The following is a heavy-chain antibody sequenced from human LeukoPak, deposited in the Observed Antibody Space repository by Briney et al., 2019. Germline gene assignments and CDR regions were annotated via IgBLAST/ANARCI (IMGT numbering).Heavy chain of an antibody. J-gene: IGHJ3*02. CDR3: AKVVVVPAAILKIPEDAFDI. Sequence: GRSLRLSCAASGFTFSSYGMHWVRQAPGKGLEWVAVISCDGSNKYYADSVKGRLTISRDNSKNTLYLQMNSLRAEDTAVYYCAKVVVVPAAILKIPEDAFDIWGQGTMVTVSS. D-gene: IGHD2-2*01. CDR2: ISCDGSNK. CDR1: GFTFSSYG. V-gene: IGHV3-30*18.